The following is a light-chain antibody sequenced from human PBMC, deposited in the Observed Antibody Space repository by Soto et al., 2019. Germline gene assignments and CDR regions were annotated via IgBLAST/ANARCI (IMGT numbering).Light chain of an antibody. J-gene: IGKJ4*01. CDR3: HQYGSPPLT. CDR2: GAS. V-gene: IGKV3-20*01. CDR1: QSLSSDS. Sequence: ENVLTQFPGTLSLSPGDRATLSCRASQSLSSDSLAWYQQKPGQAPRLLIYGASSRANGIPDRFSGSGSGTDFTLTISRLEPEDFAVYYCHQYGSPPLTFGGGTKVDIK.